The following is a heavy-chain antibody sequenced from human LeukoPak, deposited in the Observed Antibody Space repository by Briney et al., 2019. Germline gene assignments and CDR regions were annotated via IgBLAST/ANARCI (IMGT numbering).Heavy chain of an antibody. CDR3: ARASQWLAFDY. CDR1: GFTVSSNY. V-gene: IGHV3-66*01. CDR2: IYNGGST. D-gene: IGHD6-19*01. J-gene: IGHJ4*02. Sequence: GGSLRLSCAASGFTVSSNYMSWVRKAPGKGLEWVSVIYNGGSTKYADSVKGRFTISRDNSENTLYLHMNSLRDEDTAVYFCARASQWLAFDYWGQGTLVTVSS.